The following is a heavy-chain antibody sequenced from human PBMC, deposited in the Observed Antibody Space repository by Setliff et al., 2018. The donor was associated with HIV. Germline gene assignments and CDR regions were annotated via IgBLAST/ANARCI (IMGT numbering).Heavy chain of an antibody. D-gene: IGHD6-13*01. Sequence: GGSLRLSCAASGFTFSTSNMNWVRQAPGKGLEWVSSISSSSTYVYYADSVKGRFTVSRDNAKNSLDLQVRGPRVDDTAVYYCARGYSRSWRYFECSDPWGQGTLVTVSS. J-gene: IGHJ5*02. CDR2: ISSSSTYV. CDR1: GFTFSTSN. V-gene: IGHV3-21*04. CDR3: ARGYSRSWRYFECSDP.